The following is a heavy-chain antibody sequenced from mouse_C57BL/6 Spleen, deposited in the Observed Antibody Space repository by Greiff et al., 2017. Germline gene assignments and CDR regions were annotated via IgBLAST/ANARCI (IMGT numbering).Heavy chain of an antibody. CDR1: GYTFTGYY. CDR3: AREGGVAMDD. V-gene: IGHV1-42*01. CDR2: INPSTGYT. Sequence: EVQLQQSGPELVKPGASVKISCKASGYTFTGYYMHWVKQSPEKSLEWIGEINPSTGYTTYNQKFKAKATLTVDKSSSTAYMQLSSLTSEDSAVYYCAREGGVAMDDWGKGTSVTVSS. J-gene: IGHJ4*01.